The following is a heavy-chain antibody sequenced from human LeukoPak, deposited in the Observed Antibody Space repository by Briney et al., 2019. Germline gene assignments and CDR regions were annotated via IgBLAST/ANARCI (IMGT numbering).Heavy chain of an antibody. CDR3: VRARDSDPYMARGPYFDY. D-gene: IGHD3-10*01. CDR1: GYSFTDHY. Sequence: ASVKVSCKASGYSFTDHYLHWVRQAPGQGLQWMGWINPNNGGTHHAQRFQGRVTMTRDTSIRTVYMDLTSLRSDDTAVYYCVRARDSDPYMARGPYFDYWGQGTLLTVSS. CDR2: INPNNGGT. V-gene: IGHV1-2*02. J-gene: IGHJ4*02.